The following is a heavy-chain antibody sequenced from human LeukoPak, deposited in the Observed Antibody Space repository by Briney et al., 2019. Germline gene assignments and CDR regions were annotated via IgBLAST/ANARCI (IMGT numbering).Heavy chain of an antibody. CDR3: ARDLTQYYDVWSGSHGFDL. CDR1: GGTFSSYA. J-gene: IGHJ3*01. D-gene: IGHD3-3*01. V-gene: IGHV1-69*01. Sequence: GASVKVSCKASGGTFSSYAISWVRQAPGQGLEWMGGIIPIFGTANYAQKFQGRVTITADESTSTAYMELSSLRSEDTAVYYCARDLTQYYDVWSGSHGFDLWGQGTMVIVSS. CDR2: IIPIFGTA.